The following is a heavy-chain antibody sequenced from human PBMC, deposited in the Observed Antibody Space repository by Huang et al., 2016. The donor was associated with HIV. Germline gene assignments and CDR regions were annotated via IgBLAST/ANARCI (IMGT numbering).Heavy chain of an antibody. Sequence: QVQLQQWGAGLLKPSETLSLTCAVYCGSFRGYYWSWIRQPTGKGLEWIGEINHSGSTNYNPSRKSRVTISVDTSKNQFSLKLSSLTAADTAVYYCARILMYYNSSGYGFDYWGQGTLVTVSS. V-gene: IGHV4-34*01. J-gene: IGHJ4*02. CDR3: ARILMYYNSSGYGFDY. CDR2: INHSGST. D-gene: IGHD3-22*01. CDR1: CGSFRGYY.